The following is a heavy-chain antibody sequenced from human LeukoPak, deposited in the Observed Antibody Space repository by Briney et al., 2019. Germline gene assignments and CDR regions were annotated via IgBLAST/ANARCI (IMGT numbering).Heavy chain of an antibody. CDR2: ISAYNGNT. J-gene: IGHJ4*02. V-gene: IGHV1-18*01. D-gene: IGHD6-13*01. CDR3: ARVGQQLVLNY. CDR1: GYTFTSYG. Sequence: RASVKVSCKASGYTFTSYGISWVRQAPGQGLEWMGWISAYNGNTTYAQKFQGRVTMTTDTSTSTAYMELRSLRSDDTAVYYCARVGQQLVLNYWGQGTLVTVSS.